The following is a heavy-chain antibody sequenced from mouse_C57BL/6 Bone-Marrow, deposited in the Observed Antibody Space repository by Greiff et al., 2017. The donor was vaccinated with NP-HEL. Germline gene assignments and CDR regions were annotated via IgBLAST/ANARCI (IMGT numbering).Heavy chain of an antibody. Sequence: EVQLVESGGGLVKPGGSLKLSCAASGFTFSDYGMHWVRQAPEKGLEWVAYISSGSSTISYADTVKGRFTITRDNAKNTLYLQMTSLRSEDTAMYYCARRRYYYRGVAYWGQGTLVTVSA. CDR1: GFTFSDYG. D-gene: IGHD1-1*01. J-gene: IGHJ3*01. CDR3: ARRRYYYRGVAY. CDR2: ISSGSSTI. V-gene: IGHV5-17*01.